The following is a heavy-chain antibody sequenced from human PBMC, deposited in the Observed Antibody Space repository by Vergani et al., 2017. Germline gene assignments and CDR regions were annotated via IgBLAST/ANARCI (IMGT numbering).Heavy chain of an antibody. V-gene: IGHV5-51*01. CDR3: ARQRTGFGSSLDY. CDR2: IYPGDSDT. Sequence: EVQLVQSGAEVKKPGESLKISCQGSGYSFTSYWIGWVRRMPGKGLEWMGIIYPGDSDTRYSPSFQGQVTISADKSISSAYLQWSSLKASDTTMYYCARQRTGFGSSLDYWGQGTLVTVSS. D-gene: IGHD6-13*01. CDR1: GYSFTSYW. J-gene: IGHJ4*02.